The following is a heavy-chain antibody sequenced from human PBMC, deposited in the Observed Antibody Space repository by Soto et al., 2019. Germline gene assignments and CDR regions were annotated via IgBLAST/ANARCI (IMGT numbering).Heavy chain of an antibody. Sequence: GESLKISCKGSGYSFTSFWIGWVRQMPGRGLEWMGIIFPSDSDTRYSPSFQGQVTISADKSSSTAYLQWGSLKASDTAIYYCARKGHGFWSGKSMDFDYWGQGTLVTVSS. CDR3: ARKGHGFWSGKSMDFDY. CDR2: IFPSDSDT. CDR1: GYSFTSFW. J-gene: IGHJ4*02. V-gene: IGHV5-51*01. D-gene: IGHD3-3*01.